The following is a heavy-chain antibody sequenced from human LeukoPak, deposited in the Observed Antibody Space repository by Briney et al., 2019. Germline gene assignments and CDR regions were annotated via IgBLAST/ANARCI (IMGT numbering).Heavy chain of an antibody. J-gene: IGHJ4*02. CDR2: ISYDGSNK. CDR3: ARGGYYDSSGFRIDH. D-gene: IGHD3-22*01. Sequence: GRPLRRSCAASGFRFSSYTMHWVRQAPDKGLEWVAVISYDGSNKYHADAVKGRFTISRDNSKNTLYVQMNSLRAEDTAVYYCARGGYYDSSGFRIDHWGQGTLVSVSS. CDR1: GFRFSSYT. V-gene: IGHV3-30-3*01.